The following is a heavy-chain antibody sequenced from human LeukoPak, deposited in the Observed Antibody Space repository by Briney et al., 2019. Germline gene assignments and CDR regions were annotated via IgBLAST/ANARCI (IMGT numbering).Heavy chain of an antibody. CDR3: AKGGDVGATPYLYYFDY. CDR2: ISGSGGST. CDR1: GFTFSSYA. D-gene: IGHD1-26*01. V-gene: IGHV3-23*01. Sequence: SGGSLRLSCAASGFTFSSYAMTWVRQAPGKGLEWVSAISGSGGSTYYADSVKGRFTISRDNSKNTLYLQMNSLRAEDTAVYYCAKGGDVGATPYLYYFDYWGQGTLVTVSS. J-gene: IGHJ4*02.